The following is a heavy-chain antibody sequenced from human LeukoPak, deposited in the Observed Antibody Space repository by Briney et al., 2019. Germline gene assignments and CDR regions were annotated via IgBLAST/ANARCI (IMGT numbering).Heavy chain of an antibody. J-gene: IGHJ4*02. CDR3: ARAGIDYGDYWTRFDY. V-gene: IGHV3-74*01. Sequence: GGSLRLSCAASGFTFSSYWMHWVRQAPGKGLVWVSRINSDGSSTTYADSVKGRFTISRDNAKNTLYLQMNSLRVEDTAVYYCARAGIDYGDYWTRFDYWGQGTPVTVSS. CDR1: GFTFSSYW. CDR2: INSDGSST. D-gene: IGHD4-17*01.